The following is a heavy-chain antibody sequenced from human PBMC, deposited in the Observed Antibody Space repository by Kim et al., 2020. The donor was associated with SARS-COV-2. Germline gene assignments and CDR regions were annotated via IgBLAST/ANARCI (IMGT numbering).Heavy chain of an antibody. V-gene: IGHV4-34*01. D-gene: IGHD3-3*01. CDR2: INHSGST. CDR3: ARGAPFTIFGVAPAPNWFDP. CDR1: GGSFSGYY. Sequence: SETLSLTCAVYGGSFSGYYWSWIRQPPGKGLEWIGEINHSGSTNYNPSLKSRVTISVDTSKNQFSLKLSSVTAADTAVYYCARGAPFTIFGVAPAPNWFDPWGQGTLVTVSS. J-gene: IGHJ5*02.